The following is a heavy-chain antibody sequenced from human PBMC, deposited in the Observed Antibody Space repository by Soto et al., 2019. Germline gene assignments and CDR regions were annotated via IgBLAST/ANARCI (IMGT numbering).Heavy chain of an antibody. CDR3: VGRGDLYTY. J-gene: IGHJ1*01. V-gene: IGHV6-1*01. D-gene: IGHD4-4*01. CDR2: TYYRSNWYY. Sequence: SQTLSLTCAISGDSVSSNSAGWNWIRQPPSRGLEWLGRTYYRSNWYYEYAVSVQSRITINADTSKNQFSLQVNSVTPEDTAFYYCVGRGDLYTYSGRGTL. CDR1: GDSVSSNSAG.